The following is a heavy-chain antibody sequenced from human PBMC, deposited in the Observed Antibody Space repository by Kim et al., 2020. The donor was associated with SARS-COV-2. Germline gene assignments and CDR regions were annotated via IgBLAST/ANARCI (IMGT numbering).Heavy chain of an antibody. J-gene: IGHJ6*02. CDR2: MNPNSGNT. V-gene: IGHV1-8*01. CDR1: GYTFTSYD. CDR3: ATGIAAAGMSYYYGMDV. D-gene: IGHD6-13*01. Sequence: ASVKVSCKASGYTFTSYDINWVRQATGQGLEWMGWMNPNSGNTGYAQKFQGRVTMTRNTSISTAYMELSSLRSEDTAVYYCATGIAAAGMSYYYGMDVWGQGTTVTVSS.